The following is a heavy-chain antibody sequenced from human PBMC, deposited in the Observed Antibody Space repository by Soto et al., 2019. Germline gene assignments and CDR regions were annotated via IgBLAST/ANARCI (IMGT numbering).Heavy chain of an antibody. J-gene: IGHJ4*02. Sequence: GGSLRLSXAASGFTFSNAWMSWVRQAPGKGLEWVGRIKSKTDGGTTDYAAPVKGRFTISRDDSKNTLYLQMNSLKTEDTAVYYCTTDRDIAAAGHYWGQGTLVTVSS. CDR1: GFTFSNAW. D-gene: IGHD6-13*01. V-gene: IGHV3-15*01. CDR2: IKSKTDGGTT. CDR3: TTDRDIAAAGHY.